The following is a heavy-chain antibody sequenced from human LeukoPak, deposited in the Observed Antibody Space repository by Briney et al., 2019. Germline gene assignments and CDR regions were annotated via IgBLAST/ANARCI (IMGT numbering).Heavy chain of an antibody. CDR3: ARPQGGRQLWLHFDY. J-gene: IGHJ4*02. Sequence: PGGSLRLSCAASGFTFSSYDMHWVRQGTGKSLEWVSAIGTAGGTYYAGSVKGRFTISRDNSKNTLYLQMNSLRVEDTAIYYCARPQGGRQLWLHFDYWGQGTQVTVSS. CDR1: GFTFSSYD. V-gene: IGHV3-13*01. CDR2: IGTAGGT. D-gene: IGHD5-18*01.